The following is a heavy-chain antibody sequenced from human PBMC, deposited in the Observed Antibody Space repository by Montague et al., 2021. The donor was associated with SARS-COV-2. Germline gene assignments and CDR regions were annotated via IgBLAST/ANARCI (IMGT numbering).Heavy chain of an antibody. CDR1: GGSISTINYY. CDR2: INHSGST. Sequence: SETLSLTCTVSGGSISTINYYWGWIRQPPGKGLEWIGEINHSGSTNYNPSLKSRVTISVDTSKNQFSLKLSSVTAADTAVYYCARRSRVVTAIWALRTSLTSWFDPWGQGTLVTVSS. V-gene: IGHV4-39*07. D-gene: IGHD2-21*02. J-gene: IGHJ5*02. CDR3: ARRSRVVTAIWALRTSLTSWFDP.